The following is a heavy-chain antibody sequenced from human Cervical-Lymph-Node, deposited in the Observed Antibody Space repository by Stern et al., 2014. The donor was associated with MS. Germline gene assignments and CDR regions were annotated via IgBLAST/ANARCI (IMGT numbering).Heavy chain of an antibody. CDR3: AAEPMYYSDSVGAFDI. V-gene: IGHV1-58*01. CDR2: IVVCSGTP. CDR1: GFTFTSSA. D-gene: IGHD3-22*01. J-gene: IGHJ3*02. Sequence: QLVQSGPEVKKPGTSVKVSCKASGFTFTSSAVQWVRQARGQRLEWIGWIVVCSGTPNYAQKFQGRVTITKEISTSTAYMELSSLRSEDTAVYYCAAEPMYYSDSVGAFDIWGQGTMVTVSS.